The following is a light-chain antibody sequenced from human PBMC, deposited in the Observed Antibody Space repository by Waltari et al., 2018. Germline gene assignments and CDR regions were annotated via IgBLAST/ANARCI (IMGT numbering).Light chain of an antibody. CDR2: GAS. Sequence: EIVMPQSPATLSVSLGERATLSCRASQSVSSTLAWYQQRPGQAPRLLIYGASTRATGVPARFSGSGSGTEFILTISSLQSEDFAIYYCQQYYNWLWTFGQGTKVEIK. J-gene: IGKJ1*01. V-gene: IGKV3-15*01. CDR1: QSVSST. CDR3: QQYYNWLWT.